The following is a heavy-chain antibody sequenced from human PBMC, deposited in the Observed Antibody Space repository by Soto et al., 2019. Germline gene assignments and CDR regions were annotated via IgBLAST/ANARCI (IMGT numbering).Heavy chain of an antibody. CDR3: ARGRRGWVVVPAAMGWFDP. Sequence: QVQLQQWGAGLLKPSETLSLTCAVYGGSFSGYYWSWIRQPPGKGLEWIGEINHSGSTNYNPSLKSRVTISVDTSKNQFSLKLSSVTAADTAVYYCARGRRGWVVVPAAMGWFDPWGQGTLVTVSS. J-gene: IGHJ5*02. V-gene: IGHV4-34*01. D-gene: IGHD2-2*01. CDR1: GGSFSGYY. CDR2: INHSGST.